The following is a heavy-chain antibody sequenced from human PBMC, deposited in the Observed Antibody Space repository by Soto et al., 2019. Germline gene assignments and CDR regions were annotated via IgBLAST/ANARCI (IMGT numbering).Heavy chain of an antibody. D-gene: IGHD1-26*01. V-gene: IGHV3-23*01. Sequence: AGGSLRLSCAASGFTFGIYAMTWVRQAPGKGLEWVSSISAAGGRPYYADSVKGRFAISRDNSKNTLFLQMNSLRAEDTAVYYCARGGQLTPYYYFDYWGQGILVTVSS. J-gene: IGHJ4*02. CDR3: ARGGQLTPYYYFDY. CDR2: ISAAGGRP. CDR1: GFTFGIYA.